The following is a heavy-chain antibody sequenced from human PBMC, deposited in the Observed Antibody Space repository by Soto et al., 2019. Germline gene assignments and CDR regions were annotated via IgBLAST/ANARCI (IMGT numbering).Heavy chain of an antibody. V-gene: IGHV5-51*01. J-gene: IGHJ6*02. CDR1: GYTFTNYW. CDR3: AASIFYYGMDV. Sequence: GESLKISCKGSGYTFTNYWIGWVRQMPGKGPEWMGIIYPGDSDTRYNPSFQGQVTISADKSITTTYLQWSSLKASDTAIYYCAASIFYYGMDVWGQGTTVTVSS. CDR2: IYPGDSDT.